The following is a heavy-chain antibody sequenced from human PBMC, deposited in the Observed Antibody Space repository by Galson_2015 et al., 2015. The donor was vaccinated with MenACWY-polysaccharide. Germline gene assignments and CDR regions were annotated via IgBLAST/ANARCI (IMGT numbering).Heavy chain of an antibody. Sequence: SVKVSCKASGYSFSNYDINWVRQTAGQGLEWMGWMNPDSGNTGYAQKFQGRVTMTRNTSISIAYMELSSLRSEDTAVYYCARGGKYYYDSSGYLNWFDPWVQGTLFTVSS. CDR2: MNPDSGNT. CDR3: ARGGKYYYDSSGYLNWFDP. D-gene: IGHD3-22*01. CDR1: GYSFSNYD. V-gene: IGHV1-8*01. J-gene: IGHJ5*02.